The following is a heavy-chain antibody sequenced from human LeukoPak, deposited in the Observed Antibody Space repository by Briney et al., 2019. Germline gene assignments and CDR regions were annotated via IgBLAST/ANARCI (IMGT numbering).Heavy chain of an antibody. J-gene: IGHJ4*02. CDR2: IRYDGSNK. V-gene: IGHV3-30*02. Sequence: GGSLKLSCAASGFTFSSYGMHWVRQAPGKGLEWVAFIRYDGSNKYYADSVKGRFTISRDNSKNTLYLQMNSLRAEDTAVYYCARGWDLGDYGDYWGQGALVTVSS. CDR1: GFTFSSYG. CDR3: ARGWDLGDYGDY. D-gene: IGHD4-17*01.